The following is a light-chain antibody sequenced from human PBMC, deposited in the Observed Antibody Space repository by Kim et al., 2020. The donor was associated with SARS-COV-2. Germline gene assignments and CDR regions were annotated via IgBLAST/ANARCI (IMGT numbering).Light chain of an antibody. Sequence: VALGQTVRITCQGDSLRSYYATWYQQKPGQAPILVIYGKNNRPSGIPDRFSGSSSGNTASLTITGTQAGDESDYYCNSRDSNDNVVFGGGTKLTVL. J-gene: IGLJ2*01. CDR1: SLRSYY. V-gene: IGLV3-19*01. CDR2: GKN. CDR3: NSRDSNDNVV.